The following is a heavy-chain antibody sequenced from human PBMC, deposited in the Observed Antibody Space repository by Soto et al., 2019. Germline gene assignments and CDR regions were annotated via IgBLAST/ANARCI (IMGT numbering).Heavy chain of an antibody. J-gene: IGHJ6*03. V-gene: IGHV1-69*13. CDR1: GGTFSSYT. CDR2: VIPIFGTA. CDR3: GNHRRGPGVHYYYMDV. D-gene: IGHD5-12*01. Sequence: SVKVSCKASGGTFSSYTISWVRQAPGQGLEWMGGVIPIFGTANYAQKFQGRVTITADESTSTAYMELSSLRSEDTAVYYCGNHRRGPGVHYYYMDVCGKGTTFTVSS.